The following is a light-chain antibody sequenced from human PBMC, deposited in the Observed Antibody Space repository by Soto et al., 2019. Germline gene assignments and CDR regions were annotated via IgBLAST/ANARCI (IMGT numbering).Light chain of an antibody. CDR2: DAS. Sequence: EIVLTQSPATLSLSPVERATLSCRASQSVSSSLAWYQQTPGQSPRLLIYDASTRATDIPARFTGSGSGTEFTLTIKSLQSEDFAVYYCQQYDKWFSITCGQGTRREIK. V-gene: IGKV3-15*01. CDR3: QQYDKWFSIT. CDR1: QSVSSS. J-gene: IGKJ5*01.